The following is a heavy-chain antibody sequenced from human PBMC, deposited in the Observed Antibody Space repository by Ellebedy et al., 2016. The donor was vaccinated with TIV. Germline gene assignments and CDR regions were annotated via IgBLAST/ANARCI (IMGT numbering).Heavy chain of an antibody. CDR2: IYYSGST. CDR3: ARDWGRAAVL. CDR1: GGSISRDC. J-gene: IGHJ4*02. Sequence: SETLSLTXTVSGGSISRDCWSWIRQSPGKGLEWIGYIYYSGSTNYNPSLKSRVTISVDTSKNQFSLRLSSMTAADTAVYYCARDWGRAAVLWGQGTLVTVSS. V-gene: IGHV4-59*01. D-gene: IGHD3-16*01.